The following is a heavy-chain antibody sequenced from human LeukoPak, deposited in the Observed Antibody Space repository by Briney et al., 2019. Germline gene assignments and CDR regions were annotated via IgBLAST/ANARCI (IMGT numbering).Heavy chain of an antibody. V-gene: IGHV1-2*06. CDR3: ARDGRVFDMDV. Sequence: ASVTVSCTASGYTFTDYYVHWVRRAPGQGLEWMGRIIPNNGDTNYAQKFQGRVTLTRDTSISTAYMELSRLTSDDTAVYYCARDGRVFDMDVWGQGTTVTVSS. J-gene: IGHJ6*02. CDR1: GYTFTDYY. D-gene: IGHD3-16*02. CDR2: IIPNNGDT.